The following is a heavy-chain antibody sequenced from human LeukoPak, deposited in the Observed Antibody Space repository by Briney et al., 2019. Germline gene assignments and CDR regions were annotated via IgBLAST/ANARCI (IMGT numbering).Heavy chain of an antibody. J-gene: IGHJ4*02. V-gene: IGHV1-2*02. CDR2: INPNSGGT. CDR1: GYTFTGYY. D-gene: IGHD3-3*01. CDR3: ARDLEDFWSGYYSRYFDY. Sequence: GASVKVSCKASGYTFTGYYMHWVRQAPGQGLEWMGWINPNSGGTNYAQKFQGRVTMTRDTCISTAYMELSRLRSDDTAVYYCARDLEDFWSGYYSRYFDYWGQGTLVTVSS.